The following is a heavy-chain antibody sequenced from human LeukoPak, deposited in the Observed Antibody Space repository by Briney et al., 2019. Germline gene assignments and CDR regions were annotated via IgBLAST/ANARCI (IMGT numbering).Heavy chain of an antibody. CDR2: IYYSGST. CDR1: GGSNSSYY. Sequence: PSETLSLTCTVSGGSNSSYYWSWIRQPPGKGLEWIGYIYYSGSTNYNPSLKSRVTISVDTSKNQFSLKLSSVTAADTAVYYCARGRAYDFWSGYYFDYWGQGTLVTVSS. CDR3: ARGRAYDFWSGYYFDY. D-gene: IGHD3-3*01. V-gene: IGHV4-59*01. J-gene: IGHJ4*02.